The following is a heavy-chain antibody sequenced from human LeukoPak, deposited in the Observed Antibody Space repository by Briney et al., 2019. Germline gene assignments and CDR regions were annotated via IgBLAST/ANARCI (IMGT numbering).Heavy chain of an antibody. D-gene: IGHD5-12*01. CDR1: GGSISSSSYY. CDR3: SRHTVATWFAWFDP. J-gene: IGHJ5*02. Sequence: PSETLSLTCTVSGGSISSSSYYWGWIRQPPGKGLEWIGSIYYSGSTYYNPSLKSRVTISVDTSKNQFSLNLTSVTAADTAVYYCSRHTVATWFAWFDPWGQGTLVTVTS. CDR2: IYYSGST. V-gene: IGHV4-39*07.